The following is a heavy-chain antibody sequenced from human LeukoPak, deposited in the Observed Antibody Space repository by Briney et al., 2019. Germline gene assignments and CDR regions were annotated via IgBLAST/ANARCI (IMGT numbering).Heavy chain of an antibody. V-gene: IGHV3-21*01. Sequence: GGSLRLSCAASGFTLRSYTMNWVRQAPGKGLEWVSSIGISSNKIYYADSVKGRFIISRDNAKNSVYPQMNSLRAEDTAVYYCASVNSKDYWGQGTLVTVSS. CDR2: IGISSNKI. J-gene: IGHJ4*02. D-gene: IGHD4-11*01. CDR3: ASVNSKDY. CDR1: GFTLRSYT.